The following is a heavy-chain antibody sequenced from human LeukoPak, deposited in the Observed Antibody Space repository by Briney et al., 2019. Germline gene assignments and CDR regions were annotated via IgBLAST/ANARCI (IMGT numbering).Heavy chain of an antibody. CDR1: GYTLTELS. J-gene: IGHJ3*02. CDR3: ATGDYYHSSVHAFDI. CDR2: FDPEDGET. D-gene: IGHD3-22*01. V-gene: IGHV1-24*01. Sequence: ASVKVSCKVSGYTLTELSMHWVRQAPGKGLEWMGGFDPEDGETIYAQKFQGRVTMTEDTSTDTAYMELSSLRSEDTAVYYCATGDYYHSSVHAFDIWGQGTMVTVSS.